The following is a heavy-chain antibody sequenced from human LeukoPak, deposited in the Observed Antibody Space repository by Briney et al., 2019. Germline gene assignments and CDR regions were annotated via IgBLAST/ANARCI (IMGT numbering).Heavy chain of an antibody. CDR1: GGSISSSSYY. J-gene: IGHJ4*02. D-gene: IGHD1/OR15-1a*01. V-gene: IGHV4-39*07. Sequence: PSETLSLTCTVSGGSISSSSYYWGWIRQPPGTGLEWIGSIYYSGSTYYNPSLKSRVTISVDTSKNQFSLKLSSVTAADTAVYYCAISLSYRTKSFDYWGQGTLVTVSS. CDR2: IYYSGST. CDR3: AISLSYRTKSFDY.